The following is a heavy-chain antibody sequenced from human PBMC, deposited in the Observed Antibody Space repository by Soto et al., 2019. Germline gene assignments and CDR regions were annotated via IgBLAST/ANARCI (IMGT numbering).Heavy chain of an antibody. D-gene: IGHD6-6*01. Sequence: SAVKVSCKVSGYTLTELSMHWVRQAPGRGREGMGGFDPEDGETIYAQKFQGRVTMTEDTSTDTDYMELSSQRAEDAAVYYCATALAAPRKWLAPSGQRTLVTVSS. V-gene: IGHV1-24*01. CDR2: FDPEDGET. CDR1: GYTLTELS. J-gene: IGHJ5*02. CDR3: ATALAAPRKWLAP.